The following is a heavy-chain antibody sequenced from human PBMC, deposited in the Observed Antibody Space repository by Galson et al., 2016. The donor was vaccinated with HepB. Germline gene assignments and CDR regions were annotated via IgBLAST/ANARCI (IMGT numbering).Heavy chain of an antibody. CDR1: GASISNYY. CDR3: ACHHAGWFDP. CDR2: IYYNVRT. J-gene: IGHJ5*02. D-gene: IGHD1-14*01. V-gene: IGHV4-59*01. Sequence: ETLSLTCTVSGASISNYYWSWIRQPPGKRLEWIGYIYYNVRTNYNPSLKSRVTMSGDMSKNQISLNLRSVTAADTAIYYCACHHAGWFDPWGQGALVTVSS.